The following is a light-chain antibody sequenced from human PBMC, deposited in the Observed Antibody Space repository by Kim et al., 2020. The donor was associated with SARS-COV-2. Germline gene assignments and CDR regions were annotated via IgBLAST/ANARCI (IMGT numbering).Light chain of an antibody. J-gene: IGKJ5*01. CDR2: AAS. V-gene: IGKV3-20*01. CDR3: QQYTGAPLT. CDR1: QSVRNGY. Sequence: VLTQSPGTLSSSLGERATLSCRASQSVRNGYLAWYQQKPGQAPRLLIYAASSRATGVPARFSGSGSGTDFTLTISRLEPEDVAVYYCQQYTGAPLTFGQGTRLEIK.